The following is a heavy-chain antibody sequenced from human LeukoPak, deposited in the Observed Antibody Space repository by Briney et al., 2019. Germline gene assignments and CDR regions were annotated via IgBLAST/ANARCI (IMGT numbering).Heavy chain of an antibody. CDR3: ARDILGRSNGGSNYFGMEV. V-gene: IGHV1-2*04. Sequence: ASVKVSCKASGYTFTGYYMHWVRQAPGQGLEWMGWINPNSGGTNYAQKFQGWVTMTRDTSINTAYMELSSLRSDGTAVYYCARDILGRSNGGSNYFGMEVWGQGTTVTVSS. CDR2: INPNSGGT. CDR1: GYTFTGYY. D-gene: IGHD2-15*01. J-gene: IGHJ6*02.